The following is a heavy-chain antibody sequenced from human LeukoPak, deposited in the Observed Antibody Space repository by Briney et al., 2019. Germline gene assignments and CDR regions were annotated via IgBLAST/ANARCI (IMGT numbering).Heavy chain of an antibody. D-gene: IGHD5-18*01. CDR3: GGRRPGPTRRIRGYRREFDY. CDR1: GGSHSCYY. V-gene: IGHV4-34*01. CDR2: NNHSGSA. J-gene: IGHJ4*02. Sequence: SETLSLTRAVWGGSHSCYYWRWIRHPPGKGLEGSGENNHSGSANYNPSLKSQVTISLDTSKNQFSLELGPVTAAGTGRYFFGGRRPGPTRRIRGYRREFDYWGQGALVTASS.